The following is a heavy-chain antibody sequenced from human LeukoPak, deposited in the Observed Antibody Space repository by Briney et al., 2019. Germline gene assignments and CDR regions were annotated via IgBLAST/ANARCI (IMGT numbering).Heavy chain of an antibody. D-gene: IGHD3-16*02. Sequence: PGGSLRLSCAASGFTFSNAWMSWVRQAPGKGLKWVGRIKSKTDGGTTDYAAPVKGRFTISRDDSKNTLYLQMNSLKTEDTAVYYCTTGGRDYVWGSYRYRADYWGQGTLVTVSS. CDR2: IKSKTDGGTT. V-gene: IGHV3-15*01. CDR1: GFTFSNAW. CDR3: TTGGRDYVWGSYRYRADY. J-gene: IGHJ4*02.